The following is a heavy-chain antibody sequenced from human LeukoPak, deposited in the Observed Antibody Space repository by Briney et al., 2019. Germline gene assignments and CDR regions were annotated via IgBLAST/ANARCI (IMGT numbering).Heavy chain of an antibody. V-gene: IGHV1-18*01. J-gene: IGHJ3*02. D-gene: IGHD6-19*01. CDR2: INANNGNT. Sequence: GASVKVSCKASGYSFTSYGITWVRQAPGQGLEWMGWINANNGNTNSAQNLQGRVTMTTDTSTSTAYMELSSLRSEDTAVYYCARELAVAGQRAFDIWGQGTMVTVSS. CDR1: GYSFTSYG. CDR3: ARELAVAGQRAFDI.